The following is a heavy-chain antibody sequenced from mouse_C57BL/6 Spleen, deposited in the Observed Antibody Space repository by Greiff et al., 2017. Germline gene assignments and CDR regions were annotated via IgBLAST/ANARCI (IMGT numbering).Heavy chain of an antibody. D-gene: IGHD1-1*01. Sequence: EVQLQQSGPELVKPGASVKMSCKASGYTFTDYNMHWVKQSHGKSLEWIGYINPNNGGTSYNQKFKGKATLTVNKSSSTAYMELRSLTSEVSAVYYCARSLYYGSSYFDYWGQGTTLTVSS. CDR2: INPNNGGT. CDR1: GYTFTDYN. J-gene: IGHJ2*01. CDR3: ARSLYYGSSYFDY. V-gene: IGHV1-22*01.